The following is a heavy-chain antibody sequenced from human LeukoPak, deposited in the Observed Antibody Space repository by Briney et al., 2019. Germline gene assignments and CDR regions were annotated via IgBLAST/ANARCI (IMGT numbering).Heavy chain of an antibody. CDR3: AKFTSPSYSDKGGFDY. Sequence: PGGSLRLSCAASGFTFSSYAMTWVRQAPGKGLEWISAISANGGGTYYADSVKGRFTISRDNSRNALYLQIKNLRAEDTAVYYCAKFTSPSYSDKGGFDYWGQGTLVTVSS. J-gene: IGHJ4*02. CDR2: ISANGGGT. CDR1: GFTFSSYA. D-gene: IGHD4-11*01. V-gene: IGHV3-23*01.